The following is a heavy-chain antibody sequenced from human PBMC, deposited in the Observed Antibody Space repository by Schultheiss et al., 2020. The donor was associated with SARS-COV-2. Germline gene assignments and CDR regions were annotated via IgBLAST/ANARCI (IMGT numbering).Heavy chain of an antibody. D-gene: IGHD7-27*01. Sequence: GGSLRLSCAASGFTFSKYGMHWVRQAPGKGLEWLAVISYDGSNKYYADSVKGRFTISRDNSKNTLYLQMNSLKTEDTAVYYCTTGSLGVTGDGDYWGQGTLVTVSS. J-gene: IGHJ4*02. CDR2: ISYDGSNK. CDR3: TTGSLGVTGDGDY. CDR1: GFTFSKYG. V-gene: IGHV3-30*12.